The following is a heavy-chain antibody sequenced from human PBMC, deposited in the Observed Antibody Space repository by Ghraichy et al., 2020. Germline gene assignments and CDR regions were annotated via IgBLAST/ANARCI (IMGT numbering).Heavy chain of an antibody. Sequence: GWVRQGPGKGLEWVGYIYYGGSTNDNPSLKSRVTISVDTSKNQFSLKLSSVTAADTAVYYCASLYREAYGDVYYFDYRGQGTLVTVSS. CDR2: IYYGGST. CDR3: ASLYREAYGDVYYFDY. J-gene: IGHJ4*02. V-gene: IGHV4-59*01. D-gene: IGHD4-17*01.